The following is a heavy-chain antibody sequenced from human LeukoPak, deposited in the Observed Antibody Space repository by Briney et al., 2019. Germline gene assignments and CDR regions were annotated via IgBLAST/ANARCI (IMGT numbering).Heavy chain of an antibody. J-gene: IGHJ4*02. Sequence: SQTLSLTCTVSGGSISSGDYYWSWIRQPPGKGLEWIGYIYYSGSTNYNPSLKSRVTISVDTSKNQFSLKLSSVTAADTAVYYCARGLRQWLAIDWGQGTLVTVSS. CDR1: GGSISSGDYY. CDR2: IYYSGST. V-gene: IGHV4-61*08. CDR3: ARGLRQWLAID. D-gene: IGHD6-19*01.